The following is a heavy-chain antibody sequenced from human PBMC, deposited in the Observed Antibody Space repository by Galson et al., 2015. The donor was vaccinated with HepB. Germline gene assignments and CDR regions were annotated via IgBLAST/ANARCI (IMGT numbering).Heavy chain of an antibody. CDR2: IKQDGTEK. J-gene: IGHJ2*01. Sequence: SLRLSCAASGFTFSSYWMNWVRQAPGKGLEWVANIKQDGTEKYYADSVQGRFTISRDNAKNSLYVQMNSLRAEDTAFYYCAGDYDPGARPLWYFDLWGRGTLVTVSS. CDR3: AGDYDPGARPLWYFDL. D-gene: IGHD3-3*01. CDR1: GFTFSSYW. V-gene: IGHV3-7*01.